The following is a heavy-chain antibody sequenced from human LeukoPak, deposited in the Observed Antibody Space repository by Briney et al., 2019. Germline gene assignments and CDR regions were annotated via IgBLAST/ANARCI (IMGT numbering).Heavy chain of an antibody. CDR1: GGSISTYY. V-gene: IGHV4-59*01. CDR3: ARGGAARLHFQN. D-gene: IGHD6-6*01. J-gene: IGHJ1*01. CDR2: IYHSGST. Sequence: SETLSLTCTVSGGSISTYYWNWIRQPPGMGLEWIGYIYHSGSTNYNPSLQSRVTISVDTSKNQFSLNLNSVTAADTAVYYCARGGAARLHFQNWGQGTLVTVSS.